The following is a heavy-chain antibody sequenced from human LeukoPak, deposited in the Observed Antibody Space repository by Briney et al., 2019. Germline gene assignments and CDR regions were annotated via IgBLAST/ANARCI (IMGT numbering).Heavy chain of an antibody. D-gene: IGHD6-19*01. CDR3: AKELSGGWPFDY. V-gene: IGHV3-23*01. CDR1: GFTFSSYA. J-gene: IGHJ4*02. Sequence: GGSLRLSCAASGFTFSSYAMSWVRQAPGKGLEWVSGISGSGGTTIYADSVKGRFTISRDNSKSTIFLQMNSLRAEDTAVYYCAKELSGGWPFDYWGQGTLVTVSS. CDR2: ISGSGGTT.